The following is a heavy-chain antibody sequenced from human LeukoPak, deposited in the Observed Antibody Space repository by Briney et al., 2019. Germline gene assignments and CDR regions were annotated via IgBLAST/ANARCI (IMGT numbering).Heavy chain of an antibody. CDR3: AKQLMNTVTTPHY. V-gene: IGHV3-23*01. CDR1: GFTFSSYA. CDR2: ISGGGVST. D-gene: IGHD4-17*01. J-gene: IGHJ4*02. Sequence: PGGSLRLSCAASGFTFSSYAMSWVRQAPGKGLEWVSGISGGGVSTNYADSVKGRFTTSRDNSKNTLFLQMNSLTAEDTAIYYCAKQLMNTVTTPHYWGQGILVTVSS.